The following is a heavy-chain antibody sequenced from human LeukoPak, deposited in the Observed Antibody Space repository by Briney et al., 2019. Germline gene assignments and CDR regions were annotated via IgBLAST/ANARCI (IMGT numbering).Heavy chain of an antibody. J-gene: IGHJ4*02. Sequence: SETLSLTCAVYGGSFSGYYWSWIRQPPGKGLEWIGEINHSGSTNYNPSLKSRVTISVDTSKNQFSLKLSSVTAADTAVYYCARTVSGYYFDSSGWFVDYWGQGTLVTVSS. CDR3: ARTVSGYYFDSSGWFVDY. D-gene: IGHD6-19*01. CDR2: INHSGST. CDR1: GGSFSGYY. V-gene: IGHV4-34*01.